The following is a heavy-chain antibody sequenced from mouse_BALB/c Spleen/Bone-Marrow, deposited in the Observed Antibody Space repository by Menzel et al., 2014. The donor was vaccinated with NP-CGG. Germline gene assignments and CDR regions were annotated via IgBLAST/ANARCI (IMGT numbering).Heavy chain of an antibody. D-gene: IGHD2-3*01. CDR2: ISSGGGYT. V-gene: IGHV5-9-3*01. CDR3: ARQESIYDGYYGGFTY. CDR1: GFTFSSFA. J-gene: IGHJ3*01. Sequence: EVQLQQSGGGLVKPGGSLKLSCAASGFTFSSFAMSWVSQTPEKRLEWVATISSGGGYTYYPDSVKGRFTISRDNAKNSLYLQMSSLRSEDTAMYYCARQESIYDGYYGGFTYWGQGTLVTVSA.